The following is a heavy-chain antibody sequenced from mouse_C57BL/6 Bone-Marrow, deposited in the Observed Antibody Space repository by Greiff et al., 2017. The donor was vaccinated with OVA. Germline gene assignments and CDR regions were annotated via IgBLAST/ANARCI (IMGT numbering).Heavy chain of an antibody. CDR1: GYTFTSYW. D-gene: IGHD2-3*01. J-gene: IGHJ2*01. CDR2: IHPNSGST. V-gene: IGHV1-64*01. CDR3: ARFADGYYVGN. Sequence: QVQLQQSGAELVKPGASVKLSCKASGYTFTSYWMHWVKQRPGQGLEWIGMIHPNSGSTNYNEKFKSKATLTVAKSSSTAYMQLSSLTSEDSAVYYCARFADGYYVGNGGKGTTLTVSS.